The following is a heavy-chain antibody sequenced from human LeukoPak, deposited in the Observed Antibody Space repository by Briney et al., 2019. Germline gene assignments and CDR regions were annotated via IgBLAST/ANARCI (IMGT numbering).Heavy chain of an antibody. J-gene: IGHJ3*02. V-gene: IGHV1-69*04. Sequence: ASVKVFCKASGGTFSSYAISWVRQASGQGLEWMGRIIPIFGIANYAQKFQGRVTITADKYTSTAYMELSSMRSEDTAVYYCARDQYYDSSGYYYRQGAFDIWGQGTMVTVSS. D-gene: IGHD3-22*01. CDR1: GGTFSSYA. CDR2: IIPIFGIA. CDR3: ARDQYYDSSGYYYRQGAFDI.